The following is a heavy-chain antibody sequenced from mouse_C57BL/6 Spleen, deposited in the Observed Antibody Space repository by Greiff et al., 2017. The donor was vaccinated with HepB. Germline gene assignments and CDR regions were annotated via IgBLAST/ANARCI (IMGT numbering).Heavy chain of an antibody. V-gene: IGHV7-1*01. CDR1: GFTFSDFY. CDR3: ARRAHYYAMDY. Sequence: EVKLVESGGGLVQSGRSLRLSCATSGFTFSDFYMEWVRQAPGKGLEWIAASRNKANDYTTEYSASVKGRFIVSRDTSQSILYLQMNALRAEDTAIYYCARRAHYYAMDYWGQGTSVTVSS. J-gene: IGHJ4*01. CDR2: SRNKANDYTT.